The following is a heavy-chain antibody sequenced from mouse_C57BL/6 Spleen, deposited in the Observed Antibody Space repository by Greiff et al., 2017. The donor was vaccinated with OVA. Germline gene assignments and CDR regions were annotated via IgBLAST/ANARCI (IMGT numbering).Heavy chain of an antibody. CDR3: ARDEGALITTVVAPFDY. CDR1: GYTFTEYT. D-gene: IGHD1-1*01. Sequence: VQLQQSGAELVKPGASVKLSCKASGYTFTEYTIHWVKQRSGQGLEWIGWFYPGSGSIKYNEKFKDKATLTADKSSSTVYMELSRLTSEDSAVYFCARDEGALITTVVAPFDYWGQGTTLTVSS. J-gene: IGHJ2*01. V-gene: IGHV1-62-2*01. CDR2: FYPGSGSI.